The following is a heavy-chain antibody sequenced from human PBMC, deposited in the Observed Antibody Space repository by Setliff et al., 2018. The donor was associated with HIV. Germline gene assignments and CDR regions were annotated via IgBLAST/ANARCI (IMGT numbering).Heavy chain of an antibody. CDR2: IHPNTGST. CDR3: ARTLPQYTNLFDY. V-gene: IGHV1-2*06. J-gene: IGHJ4*02. D-gene: IGHD5-18*01. CDR1: GYTFDSHG. Sequence: ASVKVSCKASGYTFDSHGISWVRQAPGQGLELMGRIHPNTGSTNYLQEFQGRVTITRDTSMSTVYMALTGLTSDDTAVYYCARTLPQYTNLFDYWGQGTLVTVSS.